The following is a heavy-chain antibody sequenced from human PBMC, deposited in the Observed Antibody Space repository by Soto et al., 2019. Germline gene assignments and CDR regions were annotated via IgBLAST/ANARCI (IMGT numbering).Heavy chain of an antibody. V-gene: IGHV4-39*01. D-gene: IGHD1-26*01. CDR3: ARHTQCELLSQEGY. CDR2: IYYSGST. Sequence: SETLSLTCTVSAGSISSSSYYWGWIRQPPGKGLEWIGSIYYSGSTYYSPSLKSRVTISVDTSKNQFSLQLSSVTAADTAVYYCARHTQCELLSQEGYWGQGTLVTVSS. CDR1: AGSISSSSYY. J-gene: IGHJ4*02.